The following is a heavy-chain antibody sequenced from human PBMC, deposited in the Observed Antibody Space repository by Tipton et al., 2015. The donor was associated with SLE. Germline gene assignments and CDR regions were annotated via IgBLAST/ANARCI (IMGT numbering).Heavy chain of an antibody. CDR1: GYIFINYG. Sequence: QLVQSGPEVKKPGASMKVSCKASGYIFINYGINWLRQAPGQGLEWMGWISVHSGHTNYAQRFQGRVTMTADTSTKTAYMELRSLRSDDSAVYYCARGDELLTGGIYYYCIDVWGKGTTVIVSS. CDR3: ARGDELLTGGIYYYCIDV. J-gene: IGHJ6*03. CDR2: ISVHSGHT. V-gene: IGHV1-18*01. D-gene: IGHD2-15*01.